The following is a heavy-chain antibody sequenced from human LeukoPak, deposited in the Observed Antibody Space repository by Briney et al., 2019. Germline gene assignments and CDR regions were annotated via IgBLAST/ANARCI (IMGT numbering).Heavy chain of an antibody. V-gene: IGHV3-11*04. D-gene: IGHD3-10*02. J-gene: IGHJ6*04. CDR1: GASISGSGYY. Sequence: LSLTCAVSGASISGSGYYLGWIRQPPGKGLEWVSYISSSGSTIYYADSVKGRFTISRDNAKNSLYLQMNSLRAEDTAVYYCAELGITMIGGVWGKGTTVTISS. CDR2: ISSSGSTI. CDR3: AELGITMIGGV.